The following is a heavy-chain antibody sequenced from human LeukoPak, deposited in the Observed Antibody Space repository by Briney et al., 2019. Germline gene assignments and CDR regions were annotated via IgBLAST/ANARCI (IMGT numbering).Heavy chain of an antibody. V-gene: IGHV4-61*02. CDR2: IYTSGST. D-gene: IGHD2-2*01. J-gene: IGHJ3*02. CDR1: GGSISSGSYY. Sequence: TSQTLSLTRTVSGGSISSGSYYWSWIRQPAGKGLEWIGRIYTSGSTNYNPSLKSRVTISVDTSKNQFSLKLSSVTAADTAVYYCARDEGYCSSTSCYVGAFDIWGQGTMVTVSS. CDR3: ARDEGYCSSTSCYVGAFDI.